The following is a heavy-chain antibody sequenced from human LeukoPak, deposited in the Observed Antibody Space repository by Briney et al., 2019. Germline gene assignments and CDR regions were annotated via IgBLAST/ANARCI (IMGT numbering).Heavy chain of an antibody. D-gene: IGHD3-10*01. CDR3: VRDSEGSFGY. V-gene: IGHV3-23*01. J-gene: IGHJ4*02. CDR2: LACLDASCTE. Sequence: PGRSLRLSCAASGFTFGTFDMSWVRQAPGKGLEWVSTLACLDASCTEYYSDSVKGRFSISRDTSRSTLSLQVNSLRVEDTAMYYCVRDSEGSFGYWGQGTLVTVSS. CDR1: GFTFGTFD.